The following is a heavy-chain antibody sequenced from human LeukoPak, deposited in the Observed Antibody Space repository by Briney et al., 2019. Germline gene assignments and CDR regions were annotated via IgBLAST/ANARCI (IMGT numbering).Heavy chain of an antibody. J-gene: IGHJ4*02. CDR2: INPKSGDT. Sequence: GASVKVSCKASGYTFTDYYTHWVRQAPGQGLEWMGWINPKSGDTRYAQKFQGRVTMTRDSSITTAYMDLSSLRSDDTAVYYCAREWDYYAFWGQGTLVTVSS. CDR3: AREWDYYAF. CDR1: GYTFTDYY. V-gene: IGHV1-2*02.